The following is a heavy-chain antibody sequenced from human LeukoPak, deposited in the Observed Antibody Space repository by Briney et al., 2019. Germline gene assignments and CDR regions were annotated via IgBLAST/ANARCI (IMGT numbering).Heavy chain of an antibody. Sequence: GGSLRLSCAASGFTFSTYWMNWVRQAPGKGLEWVANINQYGNEKYYVDSVKGRFTISRDNGKNSLYLEMNSLRAEDTALYYCARATYYYDSSGAYYFDYWGQGTLVTVSS. V-gene: IGHV3-7*03. CDR1: GFTFSTYW. CDR3: ARATYYYDSSGAYYFDY. CDR2: INQYGNEK. J-gene: IGHJ4*02. D-gene: IGHD3-22*01.